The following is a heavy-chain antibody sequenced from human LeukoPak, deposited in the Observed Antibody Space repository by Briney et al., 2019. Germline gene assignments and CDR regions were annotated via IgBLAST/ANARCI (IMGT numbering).Heavy chain of an antibody. CDR1: GFTFGDYA. V-gene: IGHV3-49*03. J-gene: IGHJ4*02. CDR3: ARTPYCSSTSCYDFDY. CDR2: IRSKAYGGTT. D-gene: IGHD2-2*01. Sequence: GGSLRLSCAASGFTFGDYAMSWFRQAPGKGLEWVGFIRSKAYGGTTEYAASVKGRFTISRDDSKSIAYLQMNSLKTEDTAVYYCARTPYCSSTSCYDFDYWGQGTLVTVSS.